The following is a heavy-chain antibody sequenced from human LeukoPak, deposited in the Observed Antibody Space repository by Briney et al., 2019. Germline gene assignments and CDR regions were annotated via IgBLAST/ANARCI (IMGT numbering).Heavy chain of an antibody. CDR1: GFTFNSYA. D-gene: IGHD1-26*01. CDR3: AKDLGRYRNNYFDY. J-gene: IGHJ4*02. Sequence: GGSLRLSCAASGFTFNSYAMSWVRQAPEKGLEWVATISGSGGGTYYADSVRGRFTISRDDSKNTLYLQMNSLRAEDTAVYYCAKDLGRYRNNYFDYWGQGTLVTVSS. CDR2: ISGSGGGT. V-gene: IGHV3-23*01.